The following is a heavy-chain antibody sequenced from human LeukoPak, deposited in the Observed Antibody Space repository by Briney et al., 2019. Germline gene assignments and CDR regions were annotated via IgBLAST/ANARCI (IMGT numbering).Heavy chain of an antibody. Sequence: PSETLFLTCTVSGGSISSYYWSWIRQPPGKGPEWIGYIYYSGMTNYNPSLKSRVTISLDTSKNQFSLKLSSVTAADTAVYYCASADYDDYYIDFWGQGTLVTVSS. CDR1: GGSISSYY. CDR2: IYYSGMT. D-gene: IGHD4-17*01. CDR3: ASADYDDYYIDF. V-gene: IGHV4-59*01. J-gene: IGHJ4*02.